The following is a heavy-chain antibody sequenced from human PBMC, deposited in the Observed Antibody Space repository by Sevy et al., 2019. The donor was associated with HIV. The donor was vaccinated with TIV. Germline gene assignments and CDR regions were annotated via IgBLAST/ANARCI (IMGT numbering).Heavy chain of an antibody. Sequence: ASVKVSCKASGYAFITYAMNWVRQATGQGLEWMGWINTNTGNPTYAQGFTGRFVFSLDTSVSTAYLQISSLKAEDTAVYYCARDITMVRGVPRWFDPWGQGTLVTVSS. V-gene: IGHV7-4-1*02. CDR2: INTNTGNP. J-gene: IGHJ5*02. CDR3: ARDITMVRGVPRWFDP. CDR1: GYAFITYA. D-gene: IGHD3-10*01.